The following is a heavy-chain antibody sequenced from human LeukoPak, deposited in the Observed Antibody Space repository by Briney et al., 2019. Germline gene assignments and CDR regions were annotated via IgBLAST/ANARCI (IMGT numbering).Heavy chain of an antibody. J-gene: IGHJ4*02. V-gene: IGHV3-7*01. D-gene: IGHD1-26*01. CDR1: GFTFSSYW. CDR2: IKQDGSEK. Sequence: PGGSLRLSCAASGFTFSSYWMSWVRQAPGKGLEWVANIKQDGSEKYYVDSVKGRFTISRGNAKNSLYLQMNSLRAEDTAVYYCASSGSYFHFDYWGQGTLVTVSS. CDR3: ASSGSYFHFDY.